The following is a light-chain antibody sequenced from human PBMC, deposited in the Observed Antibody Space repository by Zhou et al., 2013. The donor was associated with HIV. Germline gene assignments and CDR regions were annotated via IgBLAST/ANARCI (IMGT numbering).Light chain of an antibody. CDR3: GSYAGSSRWI. V-gene: IGLV3-1*01. J-gene: IGLJ2*01. CDR2: QDI. CDR1: KLGDKY. Sequence: SYELTQPPSVSVSPGQTARITCSGEKLGDKYACWYQQKPGQSPVLVIYQDIKRPSGIPERFSGSNSGNTATLTISGTQAMDEAEYYCGSYAGSSRWIFGGGTKLTVL.